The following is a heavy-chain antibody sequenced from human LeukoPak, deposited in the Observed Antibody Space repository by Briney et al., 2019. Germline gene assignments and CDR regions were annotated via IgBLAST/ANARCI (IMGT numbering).Heavy chain of an antibody. CDR3: ARGGREGVLLDAFDI. D-gene: IGHD3-10*01. V-gene: IGHV4-34*01. J-gene: IGHJ3*02. CDR1: GGSFSGYY. Sequence: SETLSLTCAVYGGSFSGYYWSWIRQPPGKGLEWIGEINHSGSTNYNPSLRSRVTISVDTSKNQFSLKLSSVTAADTAVYYCARGGREGVLLDAFDIWGQGTMVTVSS. CDR2: INHSGST.